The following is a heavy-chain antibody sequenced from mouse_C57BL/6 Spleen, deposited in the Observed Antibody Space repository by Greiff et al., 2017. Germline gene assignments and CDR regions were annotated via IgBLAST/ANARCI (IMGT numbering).Heavy chain of an antibody. CDR2: IYPGSGNT. D-gene: IGHD2-1*01. CDR1: GYTFTDYY. CDR3: ARRGYYGHYGDYFDY. J-gene: IGHJ2*01. V-gene: IGHV1-76*01. Sequence: VQLQQSGAELVRPGASVKLSCKASGYTFTDYYINWVKQRPGQGLEWIARIYPGSGNTYYNEKFKGKATLTAEKSSSTAYMQLSSLTSEDSAVYFCARRGYYGHYGDYFDYWGQSTTLPGSS.